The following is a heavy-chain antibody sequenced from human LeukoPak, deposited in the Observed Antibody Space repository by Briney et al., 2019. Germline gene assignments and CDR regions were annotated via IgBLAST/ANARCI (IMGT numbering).Heavy chain of an antibody. V-gene: IGHV3-64D*09. CDR1: GFTFSSYA. CDR3: VKDLKAIVVAVTATFDY. Sequence: GGSLRLSCSASGFTFSSYAMHWVRQAPGKGLEYVSAISSNGGSTYYADSVKGRFTISRDNSKNTLYLQMSSLRTEDTAAYYCVKDLKAIVVAVTATFDYWGQGTLVTVSS. D-gene: IGHD2-15*01. CDR2: ISSNGGST. J-gene: IGHJ4*02.